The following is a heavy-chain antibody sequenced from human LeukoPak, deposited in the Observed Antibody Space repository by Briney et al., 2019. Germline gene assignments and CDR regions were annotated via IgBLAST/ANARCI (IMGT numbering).Heavy chain of an antibody. CDR2: TYYRSKWYN. CDR1: GDSVSSNSAA. J-gene: IGHJ6*02. V-gene: IGHV6-1*01. CDR3: ARVGYSSGYYGMDV. D-gene: IGHD6-19*01. Sequence: SQTLSLTCAISGDSVSSNSAAWNWIRQSPSRGFEWLGRTYYRSKWYNDYAVSVKSRITINPDTSKNQFSLQLNSVTPEDTAVYYRARVGYSSGYYGMDVWGQGTTVTVSS.